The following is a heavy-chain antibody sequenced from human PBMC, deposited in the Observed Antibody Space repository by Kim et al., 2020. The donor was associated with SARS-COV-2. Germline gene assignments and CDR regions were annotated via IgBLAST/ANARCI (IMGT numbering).Heavy chain of an antibody. Sequence: GGSLRLSCAASGFTFSSYSMNWVRQAPGKGLEWVSSISSSSSYIYYADSVKGRFTISRDNAKNSLYLQMNSLRAEDTAVYYCARDQFYPGSYSPDVWVAAFDIWGQGTMVTVSS. CDR3: ARDQFYPGSYSPDVWVAAFDI. V-gene: IGHV3-21*04. J-gene: IGHJ3*02. CDR1: GFTFSSYS. CDR2: ISSSSSYI. D-gene: IGHD3-10*01.